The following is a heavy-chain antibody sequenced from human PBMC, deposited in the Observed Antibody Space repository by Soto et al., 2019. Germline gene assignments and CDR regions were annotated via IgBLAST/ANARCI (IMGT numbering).Heavy chain of an antibody. CDR1: GFTFSSYG. CDR3: ARDGNYDFWSGYYVATAFDI. CDR2: IWYDGSNK. D-gene: IGHD3-3*01. Sequence: ESGGGVVPPGRSLRLSCAASGFTFSSYGMHWVRQAPGKGLEWVAVIWYDGSNKYYADSVKGRFTISRDNSKNTLYLQMNSLRAEDTAVYYCARDGNYDFWSGYYVATAFDIWGQGTMVTVSS. V-gene: IGHV3-33*01. J-gene: IGHJ3*02.